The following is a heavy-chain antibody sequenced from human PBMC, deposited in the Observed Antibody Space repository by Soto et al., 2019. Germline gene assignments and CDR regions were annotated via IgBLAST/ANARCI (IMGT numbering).Heavy chain of an antibody. CDR2: IWFDGSKT. CDR1: GFTFSSYG. CDR3: ASDLGTTHYYFDY. Sequence: QVQMVESGGGVVQPGRSLRLSCVTSGFTFSSYGFHWVRQAPGKGLEWVAVIWFDGSKTYYADFLKGRFTISRDDSKNTLYLQMNSLRAEDTAVYYCASDLGTTHYYFDYWGLGTLVIVSS. J-gene: IGHJ4*02. D-gene: IGHD4-4*01. V-gene: IGHV3-33*01.